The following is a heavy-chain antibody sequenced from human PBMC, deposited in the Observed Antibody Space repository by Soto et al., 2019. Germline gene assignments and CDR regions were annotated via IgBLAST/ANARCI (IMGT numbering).Heavy chain of an antibody. CDR2: ISGSGGST. CDR3: AKPQRLIVGATTNAFDI. D-gene: IGHD1-26*01. V-gene: IGHV3-23*01. J-gene: IGHJ3*02. Sequence: GGSLRLSCAASGFTFSSYAMSWVRQAPGKGLEWVSAISGSGGSTYYADSVKGRFTISRDNSKNTLYLQMNSLRAEDTAVYYCAKPQRLIVGATTNAFDIWGQGTMVTVSS. CDR1: GFTFSSYA.